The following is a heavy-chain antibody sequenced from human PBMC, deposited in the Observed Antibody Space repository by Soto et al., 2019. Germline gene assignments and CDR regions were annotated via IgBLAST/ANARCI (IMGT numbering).Heavy chain of an antibody. CDR3: AKDYYGDYEGYYYYMDV. Sequence: GGSLRLSCAASGFTFSSYAMSWVRQAPGKGLEWVSAISGSGGSTYYADSVKGRFTISRDNSKNTLYLKMNSLRAEDTAVYYCAKDYYGDYEGYYYYMDVWGKGTTVTVSS. D-gene: IGHD4-17*01. V-gene: IGHV3-23*01. CDR2: ISGSGGST. CDR1: GFTFSSYA. J-gene: IGHJ6*03.